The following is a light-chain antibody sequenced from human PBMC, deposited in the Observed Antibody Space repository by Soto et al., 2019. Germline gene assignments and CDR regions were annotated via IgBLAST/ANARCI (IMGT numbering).Light chain of an antibody. Sequence: QSVLTQPASVSGSPGQSITISCAGTMRDVGAYNLVSWYQQHTGRAPQLIIYEVSNRPSGISFRVSVSQSGYTAYLTISGRQAEDEAEYYCSSYTHKRSLIFCGGTALTVL. CDR1: MRDVGAYNL. CDR3: SSYTHKRSLI. V-gene: IGLV2-14*01. CDR2: EVS. J-gene: IGLJ2*01.